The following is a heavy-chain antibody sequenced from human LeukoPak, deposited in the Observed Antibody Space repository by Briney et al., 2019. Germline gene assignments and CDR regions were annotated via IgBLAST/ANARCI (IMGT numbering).Heavy chain of an antibody. CDR3: ASDSHIVVVTAIHRYFQH. V-gene: IGHV1-2*06. CDR1: GYTFTGYY. D-gene: IGHD2-21*02. CDR2: INPNSGGT. J-gene: IGHJ1*01. Sequence: ASVKVSCKASGYTFTGYYMHWVRQAPGQGLEWMGRINPNSGGTNYAQKFQGRVTMTRDTSISTAYMELSRLRSDDTAVYYCASDSHIVVVTAIHRYFQHWGQGTLVAASS.